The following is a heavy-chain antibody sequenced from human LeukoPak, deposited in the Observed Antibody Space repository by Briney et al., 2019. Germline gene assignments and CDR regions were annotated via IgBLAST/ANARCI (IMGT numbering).Heavy chain of an antibody. CDR1: GFTVSSNY. D-gene: IGHD1-26*01. CDR3: ARDKAVGPTRLDY. J-gene: IGHJ4*02. Sequence: GSLRLSCAASGFTVSSNYMSWVRQAPGKGLEWVSVIYSGGSTYYADSVKGRFTISRDNAKNLLFLQMNSLRAEDTAVYYCARDKAVGPTRLDYWGQGTLVTVSS. CDR2: IYSGGST. V-gene: IGHV3-66*01.